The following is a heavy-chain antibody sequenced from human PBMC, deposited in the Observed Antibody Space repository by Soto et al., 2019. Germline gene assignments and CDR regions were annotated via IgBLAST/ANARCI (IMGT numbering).Heavy chain of an antibody. CDR1: GGSFSVQA. V-gene: IGHV1-69*13. CDR2: IIPIFRTT. J-gene: IGHJ4*02. Sequence: SVKVSCKASGGSFSVQAVSWVRQAPGQGLEWMGGIIPIFRTTNYARKFQGRLTITGDESTSTASMELPSLTSEDTDIYEGGSVPNWGQGTLVTVSS. CDR3: GSVPN.